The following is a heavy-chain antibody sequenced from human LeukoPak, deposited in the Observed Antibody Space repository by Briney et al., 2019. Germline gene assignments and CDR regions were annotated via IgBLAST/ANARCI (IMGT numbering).Heavy chain of an antibody. Sequence: GSSVKVSCKASGGTFSKYTISWVRQRPGQGLEWMGGITPLFGTANYAQKFQGRVTITADESASTAYMELSSLRSEDTAVYYCARSLSSRDWFDPWGQGTLVTVSS. D-gene: IGHD6-13*01. V-gene: IGHV1-69*01. CDR3: ARSLSSRDWFDP. CDR1: GGTFSKYT. CDR2: ITPLFGTA. J-gene: IGHJ5*02.